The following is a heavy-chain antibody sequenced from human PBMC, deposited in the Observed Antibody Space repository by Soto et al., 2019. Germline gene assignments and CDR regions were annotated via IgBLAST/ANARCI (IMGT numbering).Heavy chain of an antibody. Sequence: SQTLSLTCAISGDSVSSNSVVWNWIRQSPSGGLEWLGRTYYRSRWYSEYATSVQSRITVNADASKNQVSLQLDSVTPDDTAVYYCAIRIGNSWLDYCGQGTLVTGSS. V-gene: IGHV6-1*01. CDR2: TYYRSRWYS. CDR1: GDSVSSNSVV. D-gene: IGHD6-13*01. J-gene: IGHJ4*02. CDR3: AIRIGNSWLDY.